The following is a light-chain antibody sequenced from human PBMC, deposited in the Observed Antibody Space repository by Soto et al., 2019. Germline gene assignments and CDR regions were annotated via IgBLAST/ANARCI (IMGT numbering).Light chain of an antibody. CDR3: QCYDNSLGANVL. J-gene: IGLJ2*01. CDR1: GRDIGAYDY. Sequence: QSALTQPASVSGSPGQSITISCTGSGRDIGAYDYVSWYQQHPGKAPKLLIYGVKNRPSGVPDRYSVSRSGTSASLAITGLQAEDEAVYYCQCYDNSLGANVLFGGGTKLTVL. V-gene: IGLV2-14*01. CDR2: GVK.